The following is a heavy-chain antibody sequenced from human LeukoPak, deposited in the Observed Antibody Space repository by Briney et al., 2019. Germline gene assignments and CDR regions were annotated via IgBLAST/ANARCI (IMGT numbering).Heavy chain of an antibody. V-gene: IGHV4-4*07. CDR3: ARDQGLLWFGELLYKANWFDP. Sequence: SETLSLTCTVSGGSISSYYWSWIRQPAGKGLEWIGRIYTSGSTNYNPSLKSRVTMSVDTSKNQFSLKPSSVTAADTAVYYCARDQGLLWFGELLYKANWFDPWGQGTLVTVSS. J-gene: IGHJ5*02. D-gene: IGHD3-10*01. CDR1: GGSISSYY. CDR2: IYTSGST.